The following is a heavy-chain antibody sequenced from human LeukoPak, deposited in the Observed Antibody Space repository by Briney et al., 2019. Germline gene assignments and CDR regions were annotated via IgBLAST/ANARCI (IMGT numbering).Heavy chain of an antibody. D-gene: IGHD5-18*01. CDR3: GRDPRLGIRGYTYGYIDY. V-gene: IGHV7-4-1*02. J-gene: IGHJ4*02. CDR2: INTNTGNP. Sequence: ASVKVSCKTSGYTFSSYTIIWVRQAPGQGLEWMGWINTNTGNPTYAQGFTGRYVFSLDTSVSTAYLQISGLTADDTAVYFCGRDPRLGIRGYTYGYIDYWGQGTLVTVSS. CDR1: GYTFSSYT.